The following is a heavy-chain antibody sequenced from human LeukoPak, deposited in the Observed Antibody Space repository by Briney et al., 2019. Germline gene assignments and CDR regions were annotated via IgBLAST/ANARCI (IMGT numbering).Heavy chain of an antibody. CDR1: GGSISSGGYY. Sequence: SQTLSLTCTVSGGSISSGGYYWSWIRQHPGKGLEWIGYIYYSGSTYYNPSLKSRVTISVDTSKNQFSLKLSSVTAADTAVYYCARDPTLYGLQYWFDPWGQGTLVTVSS. CDR3: ARDPTLYGLQYWFDP. J-gene: IGHJ5*02. CDR2: IYYSGST. V-gene: IGHV4-31*03. D-gene: IGHD3-10*01.